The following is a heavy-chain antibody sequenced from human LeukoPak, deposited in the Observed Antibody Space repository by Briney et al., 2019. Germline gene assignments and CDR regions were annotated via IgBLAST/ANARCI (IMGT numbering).Heavy chain of an antibody. CDR1: GYTFTNYD. J-gene: IGHJ5*01. Sequence: ASVKVSCKASGYTFTNYDINCVRQATGQGLEWMGYMNPNSGNTAYAQKFQGRVTITKNTSISTAYMELTSLRSEDTAMYYCAREGLDSWGQGTLVTVSS. CDR3: AREGLDS. V-gene: IGHV1-8*03. CDR2: MNPNSGNT.